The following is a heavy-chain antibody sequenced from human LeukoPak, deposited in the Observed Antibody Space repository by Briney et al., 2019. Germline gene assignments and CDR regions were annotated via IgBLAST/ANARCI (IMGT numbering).Heavy chain of an antibody. V-gene: IGHV3-23*01. CDR1: GFTFA. CDR2: ISGSGGST. Sequence: PGGSLRLSCAASGFTFAMSWVRQAPGNGLEWVSAISGSGGSTYYADSVKGRFTISRDNSKNTLYLQMNSLRAEDTAVYYCAKVGPDAFDIWGQGTMVTVSS. J-gene: IGHJ3*02. CDR3: AKVGPDAFDI. D-gene: IGHD3-16*01.